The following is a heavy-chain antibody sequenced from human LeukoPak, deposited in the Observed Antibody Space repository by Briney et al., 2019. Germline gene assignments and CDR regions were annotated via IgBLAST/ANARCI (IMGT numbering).Heavy chain of an antibody. CDR2: ISSSGSTI. J-gene: IGHJ4*02. Sequence: GGSLRLSCAASGFSFNNYAMSWIRQAPGKGLEWVSYISSSGSTIYYADSVKGRFTISRDNAKNSLYLQMNSLRAEDTAVYYCASTDYYDSSGYNYWGQGTLVTVSS. CDR3: ASTDYYDSSGYNY. V-gene: IGHV3-11*01. D-gene: IGHD3-22*01. CDR1: GFSFNNYA.